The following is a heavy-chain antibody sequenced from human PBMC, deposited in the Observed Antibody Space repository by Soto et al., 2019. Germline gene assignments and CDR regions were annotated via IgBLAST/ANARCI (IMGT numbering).Heavy chain of an antibody. CDR2: IYYNGDT. Sequence: SETLSLTCTVSGGSVSSGSFYWGWIRQPPGKGLEWIGNIYYNGDTYYNPSLKSRVTISVDTSENQFSLKLSYVTAADTAVYYCARLDIDNCNQGHVFAVWGQGTMDT. V-gene: IGHV4-39*01. CDR1: GGSVSSGSFY. J-gene: IGHJ3*01. D-gene: IGHD1-20*01. CDR3: ARLDIDNCNQGHVFAV.